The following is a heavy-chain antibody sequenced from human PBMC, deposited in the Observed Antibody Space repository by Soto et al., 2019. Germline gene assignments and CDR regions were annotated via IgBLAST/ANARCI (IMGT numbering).Heavy chain of an antibody. V-gene: IGHV1-2*04. CDR3: AREWGDWFGAFDI. CDR2: INPDNGGT. D-gene: IGHD3-9*01. J-gene: IGHJ3*02. CDR1: GYTFTGYY. Sequence: QVQLVQSGAEVKKPGASVKVSCKSSGYTFTGYYIHWVRQAPGQGLEWMGWINPDNGGTNYAQKFRDWVSMTRDTSTSTAYMGLSSLKSDDSAVYYCAREWGDWFGAFDIWGQGTMVTVAS.